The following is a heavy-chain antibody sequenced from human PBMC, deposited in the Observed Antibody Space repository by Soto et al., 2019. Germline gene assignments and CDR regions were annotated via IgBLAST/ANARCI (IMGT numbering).Heavy chain of an antibody. Sequence: QVQLVQSGAEVEKPRASVKVSCKASGYAFISYSITWVRQAPGQGLEWMGWISGYNGNTNYAQSIQGRATMTTDTSTTTAYMELWSLRSDDTAVYYCARGPGLYSGSYYLDYWGQGTLVTVSS. CDR1: GYAFISYS. CDR3: ARGPGLYSGSYYLDY. CDR2: ISGYNGNT. J-gene: IGHJ4*02. D-gene: IGHD1-26*01. V-gene: IGHV1-18*01.